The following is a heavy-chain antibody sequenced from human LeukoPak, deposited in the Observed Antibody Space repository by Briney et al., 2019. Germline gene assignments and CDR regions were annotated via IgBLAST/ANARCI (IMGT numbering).Heavy chain of an antibody. Sequence: SVKVSCKASGGTFSSYAISWVRQAPGQGLEWMGGIIPIFGTGNYAQKFQGRVTSTADESTSTAYMELSSLRSEDTAVYYCARAPHYYDSSGYYGPGYYYYGMDVWGQGTTVTVSS. CDR3: ARAPHYYDSSGYYGPGYYYYGMDV. J-gene: IGHJ6*02. V-gene: IGHV1-69*01. CDR2: IIPIFGTG. D-gene: IGHD3-22*01. CDR1: GGTFSSYA.